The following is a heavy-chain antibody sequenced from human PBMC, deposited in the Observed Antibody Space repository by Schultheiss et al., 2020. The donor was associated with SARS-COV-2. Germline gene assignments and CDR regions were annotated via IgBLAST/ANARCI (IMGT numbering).Heavy chain of an antibody. J-gene: IGHJ4*02. CDR3: ARDPTLIPAY. Sequence: GGSLRLSCAASAFTFSSYGMHWVRQAPGRRLEWVSYISSSSSTIYYADSVKGRFTISRDNAKNSLYLQMNSLRAEDTAVYYCARDPTLIPAYWGQGALVTVSS. CDR2: ISSSSSTI. CDR1: AFTFSSYG. V-gene: IGHV3-48*01.